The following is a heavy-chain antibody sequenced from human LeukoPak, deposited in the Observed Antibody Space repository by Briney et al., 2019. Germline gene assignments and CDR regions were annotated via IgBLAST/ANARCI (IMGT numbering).Heavy chain of an antibody. Sequence: SETLSLSCIVHCGSIRSFRSNNYHWDWMRQLPSTVQASLGSIYYSGSTYYNPSLKSRVTISVDTSNNPSPLHLSPLTAAPTALYYCARETGVVTAHGIDVWRQGTTVTVSS. CDR2: IYYSGST. J-gene: IGHJ6*02. CDR3: ARETGVVTAHGIDV. D-gene: IGHD4-23*01. CDR1: CGSIRSFRSNNYH. V-gene: IGHV4-39*06.